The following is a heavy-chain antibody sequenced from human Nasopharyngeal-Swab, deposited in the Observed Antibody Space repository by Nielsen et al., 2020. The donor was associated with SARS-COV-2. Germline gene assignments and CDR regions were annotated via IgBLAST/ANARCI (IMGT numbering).Heavy chain of an antibody. CDR3: ARPSGSYSGAFDI. V-gene: IGHV3-48*03. CDR2: ISSSGSTI. D-gene: IGHD1-26*01. CDR1: GFTFSSYE. J-gene: IGHJ3*02. Sequence: RGSLRLSCAASGFTFSSYEMNWVRQAQGKGLEWVSYISSSGSTIYYADSVKGRFTISRDNAKNSLYLQLNSLRAEDTAVYYCARPSGSYSGAFDIWGQGTMVTVSS.